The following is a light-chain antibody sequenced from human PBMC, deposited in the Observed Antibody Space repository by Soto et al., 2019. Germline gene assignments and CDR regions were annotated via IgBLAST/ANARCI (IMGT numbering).Light chain of an antibody. CDR2: EVV. CDR1: KNDIGVYDF. V-gene: IGLV2-8*01. J-gene: IGLJ1*01. Sequence: QSVLTQPPSASGSPGQSVTISCTGTKNDIGVYDFVSWYQHHPGKAPRLIIYEVVQRPSGVPDRFSGSKSGNTASLTVSGLKAADEDDYFCQSYAGSNTYAFGSGTKV. CDR3: QSYAGSNTYA.